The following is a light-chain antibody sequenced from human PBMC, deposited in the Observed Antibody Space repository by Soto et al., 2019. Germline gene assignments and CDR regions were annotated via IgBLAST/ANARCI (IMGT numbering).Light chain of an antibody. CDR2: GNS. CDR3: QSYESSLSAHWV. CDR1: SSNIGAGYD. J-gene: IGLJ3*02. V-gene: IGLV1-40*01. Sequence: QLVLTQPPSVSGAPGQRVTISCTGSSSNIGAGYDVHWYQQLPGTAPKLLIYGNSNRPSGVPDRFSGSKSGTSASLAITGLQAEDEADYYCQSYESSLSAHWVFGGGTKLTVL.